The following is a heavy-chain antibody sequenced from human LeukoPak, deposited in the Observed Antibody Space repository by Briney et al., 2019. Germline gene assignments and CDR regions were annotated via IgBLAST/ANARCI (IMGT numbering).Heavy chain of an antibody. D-gene: IGHD6-19*01. CDR2: INSDGGSI. CDR3: AREERVSGYYFDC. J-gene: IGHJ4*02. Sequence: GGSLRLSCAASGFTFSSYWMHWVRQAPGKGLVWVSRINSDGGSITYADSVKGRFTISRDNAKNTLFLQMNSLRVEDTAVYYCAREERVSGYYFDCWGQGTLVTVSS. CDR1: GFTFSSYW. V-gene: IGHV3-74*03.